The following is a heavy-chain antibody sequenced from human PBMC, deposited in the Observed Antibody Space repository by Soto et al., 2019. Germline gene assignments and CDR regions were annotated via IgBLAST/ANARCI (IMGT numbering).Heavy chain of an antibody. D-gene: IGHD5-12*01. CDR2: IKDGGLT. CDR3: ARGQEGVVATH. V-gene: IGHV4-34*01. CDR1: GGSFSGYY. J-gene: IGHJ4*02. Sequence: QVQLQQWGAGLLKPAETLSLTCVVYGGSFSGYYWSWIRQPPGKGLEWIGEIKDGGLTNYSPSLKSRATISKDTPNNQFSLKLHSVTAADTAVYYCARGQEGVVATHWDQGVLVTVSS.